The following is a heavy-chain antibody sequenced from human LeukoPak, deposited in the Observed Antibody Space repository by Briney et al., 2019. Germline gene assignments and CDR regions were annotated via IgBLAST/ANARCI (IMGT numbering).Heavy chain of an antibody. CDR3: AKSLAVPGSPDY. J-gene: IGHJ4*02. CDR1: GFTFTNSA. Sequence: PGGSLRLSCAASGFTFTNSAMTWVRQAPGKGLEWVSTVSGSGGNTYYADSVKGRFTISRDNSENTLYLQMNSLRAQDTAVYYCAKSLAVPGSPDYWGQGTLVTVS. CDR2: VSGSGGNT. D-gene: IGHD6-19*01. V-gene: IGHV3-23*01.